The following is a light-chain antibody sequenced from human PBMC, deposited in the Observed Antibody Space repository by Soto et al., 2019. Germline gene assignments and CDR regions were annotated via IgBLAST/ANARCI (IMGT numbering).Light chain of an antibody. V-gene: IGLV2-14*03. Sequence: QSALTQPASVSGSPGQSITISCTGTTSDVGGYNYVSWYQHHPGKAPQLMIYDVSNRPSGVSNRFSGSKSGSTASLTISGLQAEDEADYYCSSYTSSSTYVFGTGTKLTVL. CDR2: DVS. CDR1: TSDVGGYNY. J-gene: IGLJ1*01. CDR3: SSYTSSSTYV.